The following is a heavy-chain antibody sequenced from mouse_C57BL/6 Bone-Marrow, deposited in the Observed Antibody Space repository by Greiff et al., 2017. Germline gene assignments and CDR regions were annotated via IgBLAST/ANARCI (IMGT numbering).Heavy chain of an antibody. CDR2: INPGSGGT. J-gene: IGHJ2*01. CDR3: ARLNYGSSYASFAY. Sequence: VQLQQSGAELVRPGTSVKVSCKASGYAFTNYLIEWVKQRPGQGLEWIGVINPGSGGTNYNEKFKGKATLTADKSSSTAYMQLSSLTSEDSAVYFCARLNYGSSYASFAYWGQGTTLTVSS. D-gene: IGHD1-1*01. V-gene: IGHV1-54*01. CDR1: GYAFTNYL.